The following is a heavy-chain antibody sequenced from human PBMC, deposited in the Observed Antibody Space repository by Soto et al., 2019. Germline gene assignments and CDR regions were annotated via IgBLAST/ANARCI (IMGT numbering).Heavy chain of an antibody. CDR3: AMSIVVVTALDY. CDR1: GYTFTSYA. Sequence: QVQLVQSGAEEKKPGASVKVSCKASGYTFTSYAMHWVRQAPGQRLEWMGWINAGNGNTKYSQKLQGRVTITRDTSASTDYMELSSLRSEDTAVYFCAMSIVVVTALDYWGQGTLVTVSS. D-gene: IGHD2-21*02. J-gene: IGHJ4*02. CDR2: INAGNGNT. V-gene: IGHV1-3*05.